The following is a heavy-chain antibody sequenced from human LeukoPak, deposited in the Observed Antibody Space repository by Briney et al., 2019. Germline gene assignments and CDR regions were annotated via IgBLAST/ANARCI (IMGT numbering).Heavy chain of an antibody. D-gene: IGHD2-2*01. Sequence: GGSLRLSCGASGFTFSDYSMSWVRQAPGKGLAWVASITSAGGYTYYADSVKGRFTISRDNAQHSLFLQMNSLRAKDTAVYFCATSGGFVLPNAITGNWYMDVWGRGTSVTVSS. CDR2: ITSAGGYT. CDR3: ATSGGFVLPNAITGNWYMDV. J-gene: IGHJ6*03. V-gene: IGHV3-21*01. CDR1: GFTFSDYS.